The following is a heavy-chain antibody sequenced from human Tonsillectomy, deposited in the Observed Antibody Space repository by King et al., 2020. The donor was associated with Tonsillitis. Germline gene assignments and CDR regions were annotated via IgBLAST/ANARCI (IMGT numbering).Heavy chain of an antibody. CDR1: GFTVSSNY. V-gene: IGHV3-53*01. Sequence: VQLVESGGGLIQPGGSLRLSCAASGFTVSSNYMSWVCQAPGKGLEWVSVIYSGGSTYYADSVKGRFTISRDNSKNTLYLQMNSLRAEDTAVYYCARDRGLSLYYYYGMDVWGQGTTVTVSS. CDR3: ARDRGLSLYYYYGMDV. D-gene: IGHD3-10*01. J-gene: IGHJ6*02. CDR2: IYSGGST.